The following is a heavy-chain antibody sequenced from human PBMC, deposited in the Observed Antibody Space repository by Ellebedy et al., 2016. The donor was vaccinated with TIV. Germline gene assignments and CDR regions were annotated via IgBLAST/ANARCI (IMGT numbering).Heavy chain of an antibody. CDR2: IRQGGSAK. J-gene: IGHJ4*02. D-gene: IGHD1-26*01. Sequence: GESLKISCAGSGFTFSTYCMRWVRQAPGTGPEWVVGIRQGGSAKYYVDSVRGRFTISRDDAKNSLYLQMNSLRDEDTAVYYCATQWELYDWGQGTPVTVSS. V-gene: IGHV3-7*01. CDR3: ATQWELYD. CDR1: GFTFSTYC.